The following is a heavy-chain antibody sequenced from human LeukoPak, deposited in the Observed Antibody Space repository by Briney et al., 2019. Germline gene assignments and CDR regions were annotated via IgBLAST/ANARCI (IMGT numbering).Heavy chain of an antibody. CDR1: GGSISSGSYY. D-gene: IGHD6-19*01. CDR3: ARGLGWTNWYFDL. J-gene: IGHJ2*01. CDR2: IYTSGST. V-gene: IGHV4-61*02. Sequence: SQTLSLTCTVSGGSISSGSYYWSWIWQPAGKGLEWIGRIYTSGSTNYNPSLKSRVTISVDTSKNQFSLKLSSVTATDTAVYYCARGLGWTNWYFDLWGRGTLVTVSS.